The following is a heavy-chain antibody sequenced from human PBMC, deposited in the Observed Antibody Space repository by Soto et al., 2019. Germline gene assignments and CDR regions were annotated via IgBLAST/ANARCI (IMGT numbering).Heavy chain of an antibody. V-gene: IGHV1-69*01. D-gene: IGHD6-19*01. CDR3: ARGGELAGWMPFDS. CDR2: IIPLFGTT. CDR1: GGTFNTYG. Sequence: QVHLVQSGAEVKKPGSSVKVSCRASGGTFNTYGFNWVRQAPGQGLEWMGGIIPLFGTTTSAQNFQGRVTITADQSTTTAYMEMSGQTSEDTAVYCCARGGELAGWMPFDSWGQGTLVTVSS. J-gene: IGHJ4*02.